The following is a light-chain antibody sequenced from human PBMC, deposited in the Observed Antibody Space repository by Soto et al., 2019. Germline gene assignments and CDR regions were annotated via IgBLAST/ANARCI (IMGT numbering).Light chain of an antibody. V-gene: IGKV3-11*01. Sequence: EIVMTQSPATLSVSPGERATLSCRASRSVGSSLAWYQQKPGQAPRLLIYDTSIRAAGIPARFSGSGSGTDFTLTISSLQPEDFAVYYCQQRSNWPACGGGTKGDI. CDR2: DTS. J-gene: IGKJ4*01. CDR1: RSVGSS. CDR3: QQRSNWPA.